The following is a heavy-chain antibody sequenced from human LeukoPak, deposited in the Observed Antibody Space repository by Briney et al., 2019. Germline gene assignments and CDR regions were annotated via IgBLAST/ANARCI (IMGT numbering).Heavy chain of an antibody. CDR1: GYTLTELS. D-gene: IGHD4-17*01. CDR2: INPSGGST. Sequence: ASVKVSCKVSGYTLTELSMHWVRQAPGQGLEWMGIINPSGGSTSYAQKFQGRVTMTRDTSTSTVYMELSSLRSEDTAVYYCARDSGLSATTSTVTTVGFDYWGQGTLVTVSS. CDR3: ARDSGLSATTSTVTTVGFDY. V-gene: IGHV1-46*01. J-gene: IGHJ4*02.